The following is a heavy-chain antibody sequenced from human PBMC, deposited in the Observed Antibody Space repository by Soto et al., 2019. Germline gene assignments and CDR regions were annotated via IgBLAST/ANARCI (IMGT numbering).Heavy chain of an antibody. J-gene: IGHJ6*02. CDR2: ISSSSSYI. Sequence: GGSLRLSCAASGFTFSSYSMNWVRQAPGKGLEWVSSISSSSSYIYYADSVKGRFTISRDNAKNSLYLQMNSLRAEDTAVYYCASGVTPHSLLYGMDVWGQGTTVTVSS. CDR3: ASGVTPHSLLYGMDV. CDR1: GFTFSSYS. V-gene: IGHV3-21*01. D-gene: IGHD4-4*01.